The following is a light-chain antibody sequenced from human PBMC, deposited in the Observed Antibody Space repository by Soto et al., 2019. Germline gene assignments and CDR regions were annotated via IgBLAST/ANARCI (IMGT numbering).Light chain of an antibody. CDR1: SSDVGSYNL. CDR2: EVS. V-gene: IGLV2-23*02. Sequence: ALTQPASVSGSPGQSITISCTGTSSDVGSYNLVSWYQQLPGKAPKLIIYEVSKRPSGVSNRFSGSKSGNTASLTISGLQAEDEADYYCCSWAGSNSFYFFGTGT. CDR3: CSWAGSNSFYF. J-gene: IGLJ1*01.